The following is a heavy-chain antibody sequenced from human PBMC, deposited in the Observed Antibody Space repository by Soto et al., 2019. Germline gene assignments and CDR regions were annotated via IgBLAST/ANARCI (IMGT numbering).Heavy chain of an antibody. CDR2: IIPILGIT. V-gene: IGHV1-69*02. Sequence: QVQLVQSGAEVKKPGSSVKVSCKASGGTFSSYTISWVRQAPGQGLEWMGRIIPILGITNYAQKFQDRVTITADKSTNTAYMELSNLRSDDAAVYYCARGVGAADYGMDVWGQGTTVIASS. D-gene: IGHD3-3*01. CDR1: GGTFSSYT. J-gene: IGHJ6*02. CDR3: ARGVGAADYGMDV.